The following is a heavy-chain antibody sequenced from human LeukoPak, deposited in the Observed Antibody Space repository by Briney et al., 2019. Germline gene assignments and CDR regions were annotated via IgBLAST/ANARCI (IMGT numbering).Heavy chain of an antibody. CDR1: GGSFSGYY. V-gene: IGHV4-34*01. CDR3: ARGDSGYDGGGYYYYYMDV. Sequence: SETLSLTCAVYGGSFSGYYWSWIRQPPGKGLEWIGEINHSGSTNYNPSLKSRVTISVDTSKNQFSLKLSSVTAADTAVYYCARGDSGYDGGGYYYYYMDVWGKGTTVTISS. D-gene: IGHD5-12*01. CDR2: INHSGST. J-gene: IGHJ6*03.